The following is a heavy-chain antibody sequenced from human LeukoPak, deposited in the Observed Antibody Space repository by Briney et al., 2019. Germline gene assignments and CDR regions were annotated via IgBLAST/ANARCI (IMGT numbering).Heavy chain of an antibody. D-gene: IGHD5-24*01. Sequence: GGSLRLSCVASGLTVSSYSMNWVRQAPGKGLEWVSYISGSSSTIYYADSVKGRFTISRDNAKNSLYLQMNSLRAEDTAIYYCTRVGYIDEGIDYWGQGTLVTVSS. V-gene: IGHV3-48*04. CDR2: ISGSSSTI. CDR3: TRVGYIDEGIDY. J-gene: IGHJ4*02. CDR1: GLTVSSYS.